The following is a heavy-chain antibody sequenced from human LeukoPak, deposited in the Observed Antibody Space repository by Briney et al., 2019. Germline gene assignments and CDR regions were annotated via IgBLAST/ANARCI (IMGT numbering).Heavy chain of an antibody. CDR3: ARDAGRTVTQLPKTPFDY. J-gene: IGHJ4*02. Sequence: PGGSLRLSCTASGFTVTNNYMNWVRQAPGKGLEWVSSISSSSSYIYYADSVKGRFTISRDNAKNSLYLQMNSLRAEDTAAYYCARDAGRTVTQLPKTPFDYWGQGTLVTVSS. CDR2: ISSSSSYI. D-gene: IGHD4-11*01. V-gene: IGHV3-21*01. CDR1: GFTVTNNY.